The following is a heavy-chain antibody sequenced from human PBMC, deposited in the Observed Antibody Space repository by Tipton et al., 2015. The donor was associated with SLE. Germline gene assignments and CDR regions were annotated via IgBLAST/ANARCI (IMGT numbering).Heavy chain of an antibody. CDR1: GGSISRNNW. CDR3: ARGALRGLWDY. CDR2: INHSGST. J-gene: IGHJ4*02. Sequence: TLPLTCAVFGGSISRNNWWSWVRQPPGKGLEWIGEINHSGSTNYNPSLKSRVTISVDTSKNQFSLKPSSVTAADTAVYYCARGALRGLWDYWGQGTLVTVSS. V-gene: IGHV4-4*02. D-gene: IGHD2/OR15-2a*01.